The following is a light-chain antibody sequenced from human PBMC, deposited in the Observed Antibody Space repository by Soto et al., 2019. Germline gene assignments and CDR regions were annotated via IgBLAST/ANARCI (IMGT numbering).Light chain of an antibody. J-gene: IGLJ2*01. CDR2: GNS. V-gene: IGLV1-40*01. CDR3: YHYDGSRRGVV. CDR1: SSNIGAGYD. Sequence: QSVLTQPPSVSGAPGQRVTISCTGSSSNIGAGYDVHWYQQLPGTAPKLLIYGNSNRPSGVPDRFSGSKSGTSASLAITGRQEDDDEDYYCYHYDGSRRGVVFGGGTKLTVL.